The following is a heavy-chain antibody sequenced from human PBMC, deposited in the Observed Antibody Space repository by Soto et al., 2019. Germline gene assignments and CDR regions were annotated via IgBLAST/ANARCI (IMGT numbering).Heavy chain of an antibody. J-gene: IGHJ3*02. CDR1: GYTFTGYY. CDR3: ATMGQPRGYAFDI. CDR2: INPNSGGT. D-gene: IGHD3-16*01. V-gene: IGHV1-2*04. Sequence: ASVKVSCKASGYTFTGYYMHWVRQAPGQGLEWMGWINPNSGGTNYAQKFQGWVTMTRDTSISTAYMELSRLRSDDTAVYYCATMGQPRGYAFDIWGQGTMVTVSS.